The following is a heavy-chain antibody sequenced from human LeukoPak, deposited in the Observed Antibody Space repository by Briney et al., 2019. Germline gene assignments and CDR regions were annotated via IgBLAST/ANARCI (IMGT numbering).Heavy chain of an antibody. CDR3: TTDQGGDILTGC. V-gene: IGHV3-15*01. D-gene: IGHD3-9*01. J-gene: IGHJ4*02. CDR2: IKGKSDGEAT. Sequence: RSGGSLRLSCAASGFTLPNAWMHWVRQAPGKGLEWVGRIKGKSDGEATDYAAPVKGRFSISRDDSQYTLYLQMSSLKTEDTAVYYCTTDQGGDILTGCWGQGTLVTVSS. CDR1: GFTLPNAW.